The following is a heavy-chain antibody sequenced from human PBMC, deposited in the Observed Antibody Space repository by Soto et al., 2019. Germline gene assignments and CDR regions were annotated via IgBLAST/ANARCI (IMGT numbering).Heavy chain of an antibody. J-gene: IGHJ4*02. CDR1: GFPLEKYG. CDR3: AKGGGSCCFDQ. Sequence: GGSLRLSCAVSGFPLEKYGMNWVRQAPGKGLEWVSAISGSGGNSTFYGDSVKGRFTISRDNSKNTLYLQMNSLGAEDTAVYYCAKGGGSCCFDQWGQGTLVTVSS. V-gene: IGHV3-23*01. D-gene: IGHD2-15*01. CDR2: ISGSGGNST.